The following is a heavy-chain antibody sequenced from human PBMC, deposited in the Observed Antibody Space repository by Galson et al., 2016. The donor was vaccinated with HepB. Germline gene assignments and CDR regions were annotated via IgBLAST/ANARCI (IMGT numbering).Heavy chain of an antibody. V-gene: IGHV3-53*01. CDR3: ASSYCTGGSCYFDD. J-gene: IGHJ4*02. CDR2: IYSGGTT. CDR1: GFPVTDNY. Sequence: LRLSCAVSGFPVTDNYMSWVRQAPGKGLEWLSVIYSGGTTNYADSLKGRFTISRDNSKNTVYLHISSLRVEGTAVYYCASSYCTGGSCYFDDWGQGTLLTVSS. D-gene: IGHD2-15*01.